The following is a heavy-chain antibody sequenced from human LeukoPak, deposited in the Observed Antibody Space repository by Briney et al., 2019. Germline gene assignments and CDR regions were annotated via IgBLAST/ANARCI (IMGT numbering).Heavy chain of an antibody. V-gene: IGHV3-33*01. D-gene: IGHD4-23*01. CDR2: IWYDGSNN. CDR1: GFSFSNYG. CDR3: ARDRLTL. Sequence: TGGPLRLSCAASGFSFSNYGMHWVRQAPGKGLEGVAVIWYDGSNNYYADSVKGRFTISRDNAKNSLYLQMNSLRDEDTSVYYCARDRLTLWGQGTLVTVSS. J-gene: IGHJ4*02.